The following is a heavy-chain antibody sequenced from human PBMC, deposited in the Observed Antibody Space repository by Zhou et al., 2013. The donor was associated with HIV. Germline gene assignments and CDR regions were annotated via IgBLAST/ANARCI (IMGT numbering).Heavy chain of an antibody. CDR1: GGTFSSYA. D-gene: IGHD1-26*01. J-gene: IGHJ6*03. CDR3: ARSRQSIVGADYYYYYYMDV. Sequence: QVQLVQSGAEVKKPGSSVKVSCKASGGTFSSYAISWVRQAPGQGLEWMGGIIPIFGTANYAQKFQGRVTITTDESTSTAYMELSSLRSEDTAVYYCARSRQSIVGADYYYYYYMDVWGKGTNGHRLL. V-gene: IGHV1-69*05. CDR2: IIPIFGTA.